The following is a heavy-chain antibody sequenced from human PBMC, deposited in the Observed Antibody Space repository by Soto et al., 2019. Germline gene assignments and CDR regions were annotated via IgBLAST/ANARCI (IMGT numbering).Heavy chain of an antibody. Sequence: GSLRVSCAAAGFSLSSYWMHWVRQVPEKGLVWVSRINSDGSITNYADAVKGRFTISRDNVKNTLYLQMNSLRAEDTAVYYCVRYPRSVGGSYRPDYWGQGTLVTVSS. CDR2: INSDGSIT. V-gene: IGHV3-74*01. CDR3: VRYPRSVGGSYRPDY. J-gene: IGHJ4*02. CDR1: GFSLSSYW. D-gene: IGHD3-16*02.